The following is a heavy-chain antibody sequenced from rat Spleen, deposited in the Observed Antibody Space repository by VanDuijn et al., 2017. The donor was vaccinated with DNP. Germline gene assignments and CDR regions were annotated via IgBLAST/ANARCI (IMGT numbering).Heavy chain of an antibody. CDR2: ITYDGGST. CDR1: GFTFSDYY. J-gene: IGHJ1*01. CDR3: ARGSGTYYWYFDF. V-gene: IGHV5-20*01. D-gene: IGHD4-4*01. Sequence: EVQLVESGGGLVQPGRSLKLSCAASGFTFSDYYMAWVRQAPTKGLEWVAYITYDGGSTYYRDSVRGRFTISRDNAKNTLYLQMNSLRSEDTATYYCARGSGTYYWYFDFWGPGTMVTVSS.